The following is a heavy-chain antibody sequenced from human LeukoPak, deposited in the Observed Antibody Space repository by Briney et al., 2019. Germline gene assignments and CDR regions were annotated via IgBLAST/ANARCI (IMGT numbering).Heavy chain of an antibody. CDR1: GFTFKNFV. CDR3: ARHRVPAALNY. J-gene: IGHJ4*02. D-gene: IGHD2-2*01. Sequence: PGGSLRLSCAASGFTFKNFVMTWVRQAPGQGLDWVSAISGNTGATYYADSVKGRFTISRDNSKNTLYLQMNSRRAEDTAVYCCARHRVPAALNYWGQGTLVTVSS. V-gene: IGHV3-23*01. CDR2: ISGNTGAT.